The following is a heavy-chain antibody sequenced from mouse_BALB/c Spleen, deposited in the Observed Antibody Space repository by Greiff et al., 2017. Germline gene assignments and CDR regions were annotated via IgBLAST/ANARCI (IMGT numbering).Heavy chain of an antibody. J-gene: IGHJ3*01. CDR3: ARQGKNGYDAFAY. CDR1: GFTFSSYG. Sequence: EVKLMESGGDLVKPGGSLKLSCAASGFTFSSYGMSWVRQTPDKRLEWVATISSGGSYTYYPDSVKGRFTISRDNAKNTLYLQMSSLKSEDTAMYYCARQGKNGYDAFAYWGQGTLVTVSA. D-gene: IGHD2-2*01. CDR2: ISSGGSYT. V-gene: IGHV5-6*01.